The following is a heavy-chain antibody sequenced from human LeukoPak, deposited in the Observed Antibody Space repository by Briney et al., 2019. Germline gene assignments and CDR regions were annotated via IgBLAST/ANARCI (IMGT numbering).Heavy chain of an antibody. CDR3: ARDNSVRDEAWWFNP. CDR2: ISAYNGNT. V-gene: IGHV1-18*01. CDR1: GYTFTSYG. J-gene: IGHJ5*02. D-gene: IGHD5-24*01. Sequence: ASVTVSCKASGYTFTSYGISWVRQAPGQGLEWMGWISAYNGNTNYAQKLQGRVTMTTDTSTSTDYLELSSLRSEDTAVYYCARDNSVRDEAWWFNPWGQGTLVTVSS.